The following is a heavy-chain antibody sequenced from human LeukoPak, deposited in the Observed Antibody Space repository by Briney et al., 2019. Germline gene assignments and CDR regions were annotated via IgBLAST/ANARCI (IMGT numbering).Heavy chain of an antibody. CDR2: IKLDGSEK. CDR3: DVSGLDC. CDR1: GFTFGKYW. D-gene: IGHD3-3*01. Sequence: PGGSLRLSCVASGFTFGKYWMSWVRQAPGKGLEWVANIKLDGSEKNYVDSVKGRFTISRDNTKNSLYLQMNSLRAEDTAVYYCDVSGLDCWGQGTLVTVSS. J-gene: IGHJ4*02. V-gene: IGHV3-7*01.